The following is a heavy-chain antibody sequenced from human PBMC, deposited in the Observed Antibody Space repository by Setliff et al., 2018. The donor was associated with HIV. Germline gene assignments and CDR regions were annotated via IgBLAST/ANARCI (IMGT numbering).Heavy chain of an antibody. CDR3: GRISVRRDYPYGMDV. CDR1: GYSISIGYY. J-gene: IGHJ6*02. D-gene: IGHD3-10*01. Sequence: PSETLSLTCAVSGYSISIGYYLGWSRQPPGKGLEWMGNIYHSGSTYYNPSLKSRVTISVDKPKNRYSLKLSSVTAADTAVYYCGRISVRRDYPYGMDVWGQGTTVTVSS. V-gene: IGHV4-38-2*01. CDR2: IYHSGST.